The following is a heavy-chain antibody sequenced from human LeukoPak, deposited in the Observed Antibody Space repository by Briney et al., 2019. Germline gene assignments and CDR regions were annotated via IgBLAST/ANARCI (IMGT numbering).Heavy chain of an antibody. D-gene: IGHD3-9*01. J-gene: IGHJ3*02. CDR3: ASHALRYFDWVNAFDI. V-gene: IGHV4-4*07. CDR2: IYTSGST. CDR1: GGSISSYY. Sequence: SETLSLTCTVSGGSISSYYWSWIRQPAGKGLEWIGRIYTSGSTNYNPSLKSRVTMSVDTSKNQFSLKLSSVTAADTAVYYCASHALRYFDWVNAFDIWGQGTMVTVSS.